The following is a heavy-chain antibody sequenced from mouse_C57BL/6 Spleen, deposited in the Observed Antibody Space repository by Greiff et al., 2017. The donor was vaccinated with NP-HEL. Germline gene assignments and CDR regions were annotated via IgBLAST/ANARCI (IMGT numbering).Heavy chain of an antibody. CDR2: FHPYNDDT. Sequence: VHLVESGGGLVKPGASVKMSCKASGYTFTTYPIEWMKQNHGKSLEWIGNFHPYNDDTKYNEKFKGKATLTVEKSSSTVYLELSRLTSDDSAVYYCARGGNYEYFDVWGTGTTVTVSS. V-gene: IGHV1-47*01. CDR3: ARGGNYEYFDV. J-gene: IGHJ1*03. D-gene: IGHD2-1*01. CDR1: GYTFTTYP.